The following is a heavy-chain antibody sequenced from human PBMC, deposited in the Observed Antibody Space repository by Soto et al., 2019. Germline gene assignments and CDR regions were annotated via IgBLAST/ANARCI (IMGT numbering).Heavy chain of an antibody. D-gene: IGHD6-19*01. V-gene: IGHV4-59*01. J-gene: IGHJ5*02. CDR1: GGSISSYY. Sequence: PSETLSLTCTVSGGSISSYYWSWIRQPPGKGLEWIGYIYYSGSTNYNPSLKSRVTISVDTSKNQFSLKLSSVTAADTAVYYCARAEGSGWYGGWFDPWGQGTLVTVSS. CDR3: ARAEGSGWYGGWFDP. CDR2: IYYSGST.